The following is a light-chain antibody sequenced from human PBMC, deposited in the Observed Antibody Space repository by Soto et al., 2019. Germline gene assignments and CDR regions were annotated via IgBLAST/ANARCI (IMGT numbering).Light chain of an antibody. J-gene: IGKJ2*01. V-gene: IGKV1-39*01. CDR3: QYSYSTPHT. Sequence: DIQMTQSPSSLSASVGDRITITCRARQSISSYLNWYQQKLGKAPKLLIYAASSLQSGLPSRFSGGASTADTTLISSLLSDDFSVTYYRQYSYSTPHTFGGGTKLEIK. CDR2: AAS. CDR1: QSISSY.